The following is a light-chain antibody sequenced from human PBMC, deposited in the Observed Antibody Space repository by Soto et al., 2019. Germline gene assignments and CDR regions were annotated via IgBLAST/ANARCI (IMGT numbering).Light chain of an antibody. CDR1: SSDIGTYNY. Sequence: QSVLTQPASVSGSPGQSITISCTGTSSDIGTYNYVSWYQQHPGKAPKVMIYEVSNRPSEVSNRFSGSKSGNTASLTISGLQAEDEADYYCSSYTVTSVTLYVFGTGTKVTVL. CDR2: EVS. J-gene: IGLJ1*01. V-gene: IGLV2-14*01. CDR3: SSYTVTSVTLYV.